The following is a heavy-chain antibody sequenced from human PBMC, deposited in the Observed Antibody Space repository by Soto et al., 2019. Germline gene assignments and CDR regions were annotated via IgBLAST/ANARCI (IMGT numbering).Heavy chain of an antibody. CDR3: AIAGLWFGELSNHYYYGMDV. CDR2: ISGSGGST. D-gene: IGHD3-10*01. CDR1: GFTFSSYA. Sequence: PGGSLRLSCAASGFTFSSYAMSWVRQAPGKGLEWVSAISGSGGSTYYAESVKGRFTISRDNSKNTLYLQMDSLRAEDTAVYYCAIAGLWFGELSNHYYYGMDVWGQGTTVTVSS. V-gene: IGHV3-23*01. J-gene: IGHJ6*02.